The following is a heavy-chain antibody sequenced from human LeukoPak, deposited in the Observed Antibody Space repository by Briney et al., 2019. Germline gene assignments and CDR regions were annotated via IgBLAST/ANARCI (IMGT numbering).Heavy chain of an antibody. CDR1: GFTVSNNY. Sequence: PGGSLRLSCAASGFTVSNNYMRWVRQAPGKGLEWVSSIYSGGATKYADSVKGRFTISRENSKNTLYLQMNSLRPEDTAVYYCARDWEGPWGQGTLVTVSS. V-gene: IGHV3-53*01. D-gene: IGHD1-26*01. CDR2: IYSGGAT. CDR3: ARDWEGP. J-gene: IGHJ5*02.